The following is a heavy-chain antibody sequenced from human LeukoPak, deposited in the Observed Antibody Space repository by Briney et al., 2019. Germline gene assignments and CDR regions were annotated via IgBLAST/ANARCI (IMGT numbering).Heavy chain of an antibody. V-gene: IGHV3-30*18. CDR1: GFTFSSYG. J-gene: IGHJ4*02. CDR3: AKVGEGLQLWLPFEY. D-gene: IGHD5-18*01. Sequence: GGSLRLSCGASGFTFSSYGMHWVRQAPGKGLEWVAVISYDGSNKYYADSVKGRFTVSRDNSKNTLYLQMNSLRTEDTAVYYCAKVGEGLQLWLPFEYWGQGTLVTVSS. CDR2: ISYDGSNK.